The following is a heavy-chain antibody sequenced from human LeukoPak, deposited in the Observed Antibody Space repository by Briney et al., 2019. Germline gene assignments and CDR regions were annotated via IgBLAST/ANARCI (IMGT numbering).Heavy chain of an antibody. D-gene: IGHD3-22*01. Sequence: SETLSLTCTVSGGSISSYYWGWIRQPPGKGLEWIGYIYYSGSTNYNPSLKSRVTISVDTSKNQFSLKLSSVTAADTAVYYCARVTYSSGYSSVFDYWGQGTLVTVSS. J-gene: IGHJ4*02. V-gene: IGHV4-59*12. CDR3: ARVTYSSGYSSVFDY. CDR2: IYYSGST. CDR1: GGSISSYY.